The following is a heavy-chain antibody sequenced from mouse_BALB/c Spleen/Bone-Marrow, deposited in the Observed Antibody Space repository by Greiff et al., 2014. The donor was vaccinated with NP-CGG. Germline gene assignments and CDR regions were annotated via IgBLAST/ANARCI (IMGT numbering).Heavy chain of an antibody. D-gene: IGHD1-1*01. Sequence: EVQLVESGTVLARPGASVKMSCKASGYSFTSYWMHWVKQRPGQGLEWIGTIYPGNSDTSYNQKFKGKAKLTAVTSASTAYMELSSLTNEDSAVYYCTKEWYYGFDYWGQGTTLIVSS. J-gene: IGHJ2*01. CDR3: TKEWYYGFDY. CDR2: IYPGNSDT. V-gene: IGHV1-5*01. CDR1: GYSFTSYW.